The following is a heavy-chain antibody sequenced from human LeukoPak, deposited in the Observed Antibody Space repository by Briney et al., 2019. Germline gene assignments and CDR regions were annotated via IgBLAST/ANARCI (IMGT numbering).Heavy chain of an antibody. CDR2: ILHDGSNK. V-gene: IGHV3-30-3*01. J-gene: IGHJ4*02. CDR3: GRDGDSSGYFYFDN. D-gene: IGHD3-22*01. CDR1: GFTFSSYA. Sequence: PGRSLRLSCAASGFTFSSYAMHWVRQAPGKGLEWVAAILHDGSNKYYADSVEGRFTISRDNSKNTLSLQMNSLRADDTAVYYCGRDGDSSGYFYFDNWGQGTLVTVSS.